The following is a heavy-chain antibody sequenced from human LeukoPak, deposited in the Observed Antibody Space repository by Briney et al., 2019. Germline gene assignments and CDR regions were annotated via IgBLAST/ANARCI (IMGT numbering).Heavy chain of an antibody. V-gene: IGHV1-18*01. Sequence: ASVKVSCKASGYTFTSYGISWVRQAPGQGLEWMGWISAYNGNTNYAQKLQGRVTMTTVTSTSTAYMEQRSLRSDDTAVYYCARDKTGDSLYSDYWGQGTLVTVSS. CDR3: ARDKTGDSLYSDY. J-gene: IGHJ4*02. CDR1: GYTFTSYG. CDR2: ISAYNGNT. D-gene: IGHD4-17*01.